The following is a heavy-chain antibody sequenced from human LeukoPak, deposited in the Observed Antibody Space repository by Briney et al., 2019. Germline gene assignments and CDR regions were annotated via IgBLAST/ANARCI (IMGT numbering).Heavy chain of an antibody. D-gene: IGHD3-22*01. CDR2: MNPNSGNT. CDR1: GYTFTSYD. J-gene: IGHJ5*02. Sequence: ASVKLSCKASGYTFTSYDINWVRQTTGQGLEWMGWMNPNSGNTGYAQKFQGRVTMTRNTSISTAYMELSSLRSEDTAVYYCAIQGDSSGYYYENWFDPCGQGRQVTVPS. V-gene: IGHV1-8*01. CDR3: AIQGDSSGYYYENWFDP.